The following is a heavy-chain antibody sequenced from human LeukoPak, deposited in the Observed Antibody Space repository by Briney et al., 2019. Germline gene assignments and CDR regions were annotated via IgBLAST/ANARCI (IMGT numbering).Heavy chain of an antibody. D-gene: IGHD6-13*01. CDR3: AKDTSEQQLADFDY. V-gene: IGHV3-23*01. CDR2: ISGSGGST. CDR1: GFTFSSYA. Sequence: PGGSLRLSXAASGFTFSSYAMSWVRQAPGKGLEWVSAISGSGGSTYYADSVKGRFTISRDNSKNTLYLQMNSLRAEDTAVYYCAKDTSEQQLADFDYWGQGTLVTVSS. J-gene: IGHJ4*02.